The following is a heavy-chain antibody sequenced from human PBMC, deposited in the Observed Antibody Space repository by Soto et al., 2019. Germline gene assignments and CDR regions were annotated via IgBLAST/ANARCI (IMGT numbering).Heavy chain of an antibody. D-gene: IGHD6-19*01. V-gene: IGHV3-30*18. Sequence: QVQLVESGGGVVQPGRSLRLSCAASGFTFSSYGMHWVRQAPGKGLEWVAVISYDGSNKYYADSVKGRFTISRDNSKNTLYLQMNSLRAEDTAVYYCAKVRRSGWYVDLEYWGQGTLVTVSS. CDR3: AKVRRSGWYVDLEY. CDR1: GFTFSSYG. CDR2: ISYDGSNK. J-gene: IGHJ4*02.